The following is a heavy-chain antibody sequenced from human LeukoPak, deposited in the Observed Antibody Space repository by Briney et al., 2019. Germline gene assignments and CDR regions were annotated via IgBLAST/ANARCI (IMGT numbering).Heavy chain of an antibody. CDR1: GFTFSSYA. V-gene: IGHV3-30*04. D-gene: IGHD6-25*01. CDR2: ISYDGSNK. J-gene: IGHJ6*02. Sequence: GSLRLSCAASGFTFSSYAMHWVRQAPGKGLEWVAVISYDGSNKYYADSVKGRFTISRDNSKNTLYLQMNSLRAEDTAVYYCARDLADYYYGMDVWGQGTTVTVSS. CDR3: ARDLADYYYGMDV.